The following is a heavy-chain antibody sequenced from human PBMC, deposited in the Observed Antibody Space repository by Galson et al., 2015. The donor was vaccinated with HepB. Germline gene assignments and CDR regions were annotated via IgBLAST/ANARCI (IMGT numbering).Heavy chain of an antibody. CDR2: MNPKSGNT. CDR3: TRGRSGNYLSPLDH. D-gene: IGHD3-16*02. CDR1: GYTFSTYD. Sequence: SVKVSCKAPGYTFSTYDINWVRQAPGQGLEWMGWMNPKSGNTGYAPKFQGRVSMTRNTSISTASMELGSLRSEDTAVYFCTRGRSGNYLSPLDHWGQGTLVTVSS. J-gene: IGHJ4*02. V-gene: IGHV1-8*01.